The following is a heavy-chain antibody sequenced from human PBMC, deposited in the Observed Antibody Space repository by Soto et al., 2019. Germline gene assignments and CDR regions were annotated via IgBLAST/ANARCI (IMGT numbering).Heavy chain of an antibody. CDR3: ARESSSPNYYYYGMDV. Sequence: ASVKVSCKASGGTFSSYAISWVRQAPGQGLEWMGGIIPIFGTANYAQKFQGRVTITADKSTSTAYMELSSLRSEDTAVYYCARESSSPNYYYYGMDVWGQGTTVTVSS. D-gene: IGHD6-6*01. V-gene: IGHV1-69*06. CDR2: IIPIFGTA. J-gene: IGHJ6*02. CDR1: GGTFSSYA.